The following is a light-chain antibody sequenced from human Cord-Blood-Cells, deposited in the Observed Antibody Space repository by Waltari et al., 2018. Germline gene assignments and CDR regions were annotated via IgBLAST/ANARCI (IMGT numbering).Light chain of an antibody. CDR3: QSYDSSLSGSV. J-gene: IGLJ3*02. Sequence: QSVLTQPPSVSGAPGPRVTISCTGSSSNIGPGYDVTWYPQLPGTAPKLLIYGNSNRPSGVPDRFSGSKSGTSASLAITGLQAEDEADYYCQSYDSSLSGSVFGGGTKLTVL. V-gene: IGLV1-40*01. CDR2: GNS. CDR1: SSNIGPGYD.